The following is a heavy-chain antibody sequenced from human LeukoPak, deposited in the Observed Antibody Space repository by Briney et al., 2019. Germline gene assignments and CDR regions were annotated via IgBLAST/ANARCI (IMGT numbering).Heavy chain of an antibody. CDR2: ISSSSSYI. D-gene: IGHD6-6*01. J-gene: IGHJ6*02. CDR3: ARDRSIAALYYYYGMDV. V-gene: IGHV3-21*01. Sequence: KPGGSLRLSCAASGFTFSSYSMNWVRQAPGKGLEWVSSISSSSSYIYYADSVKGRFTISRDNAKNSLYLQMNSLRAEDTAVYYCARDRSIAALYYYYGMDVWGQGTTVTVS. CDR1: GFTFSSYS.